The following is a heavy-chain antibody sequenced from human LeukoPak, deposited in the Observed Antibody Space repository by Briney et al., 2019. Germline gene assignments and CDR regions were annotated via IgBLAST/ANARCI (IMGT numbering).Heavy chain of an antibody. CDR1: GFTFSSYA. J-gene: IGHJ4*01. CDR3: ARTHQALRFLEWLYFDY. Sequence: GGSLRLSCAASGFTFSSYAMHWVRQAPGKGLEYVSAISSNGGSTYYANSVKGRFTISRDNSKNTLYLQMGSLRAEDMAVYYCARTHQALRFLEWLYFDYWGQEPWSPSPQ. V-gene: IGHV3-64*01. CDR2: ISSNGGST. D-gene: IGHD3-3*01.